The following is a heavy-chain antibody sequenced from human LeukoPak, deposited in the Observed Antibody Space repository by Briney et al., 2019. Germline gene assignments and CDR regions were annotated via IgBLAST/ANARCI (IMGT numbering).Heavy chain of an antibody. V-gene: IGHV3-21*04. CDR2: ISSSSSYI. J-gene: IGHJ4*02. CDR1: GFTFSSYS. D-gene: IGHD3-16*01. CDR3: AKDLRGWGSFDY. Sequence: GGSLRLSCAASGFTFSSYSMNWVRQAPGKGLEWVSSISSSSSYIYYADSVKGRFTISRDNSKNTLYVQMNSLRAEDTAVYYCAKDLRGWGSFDYWGQGTLVTVSS.